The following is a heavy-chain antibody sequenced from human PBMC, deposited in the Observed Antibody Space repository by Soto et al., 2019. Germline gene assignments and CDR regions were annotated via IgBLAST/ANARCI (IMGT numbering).Heavy chain of an antibody. CDR3: ARVSFNYDMLTGYSEHPFDY. Sequence: SETLSLTCAVYGGSFSGYYWSWIRQPPGKGLEWIGEINHSGSTNYNPSLKSRVTISVDTSKNQFSLKLSSVTAADTAVYYCARVSFNYDMLTGYSEHPFDYWGQGTLVTVSS. J-gene: IGHJ4*02. CDR1: GGSFSGYY. V-gene: IGHV4-34*01. CDR2: INHSGST. D-gene: IGHD3-9*01.